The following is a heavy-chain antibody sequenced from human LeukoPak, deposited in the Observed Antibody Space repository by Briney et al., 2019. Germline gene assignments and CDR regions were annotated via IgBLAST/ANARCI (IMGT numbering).Heavy chain of an antibody. CDR1: GYTFTDYY. CDR3: ATMGATNFDH. V-gene: IGHV1-2*02. D-gene: IGHD1-26*01. Sequence: ASVKVSCKASGYTFTDYYMHWVRQAPGQGLEWLGWINPNSGGTSYAQKFQGRVTMTRDTSTSTAYMEVSRLRSDDTAVYYCATMGATNFDHWGQGTLVTVSS. J-gene: IGHJ4*02. CDR2: INPNSGGT.